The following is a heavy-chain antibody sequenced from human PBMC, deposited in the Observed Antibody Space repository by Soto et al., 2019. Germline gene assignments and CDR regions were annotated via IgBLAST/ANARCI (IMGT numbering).Heavy chain of an antibody. CDR1: GYAFTTYG. D-gene: IGHD3-10*01. J-gene: IGHJ4*02. V-gene: IGHV1-18*01. CDR3: ARGSYGDY. Sequence: QVHLVQSGAEVKKPGVSVKVSCQGSGYAFTTYGITWVRQAPGQGLEWMGWISAHNGNTNYAQKLQGRVTVTRDTSTSTAYMELRSLRYDDTAVYYCARGSYGDYWGQGALVTVSS. CDR2: ISAHNGNT.